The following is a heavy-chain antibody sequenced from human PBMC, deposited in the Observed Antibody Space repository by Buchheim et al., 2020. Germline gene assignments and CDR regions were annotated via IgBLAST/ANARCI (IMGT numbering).Heavy chain of an antibody. Sequence: QVQLVQSGAEVKKPGASVKVSCKASGYTFSRYLMHWVRQAPGQGLEWMGIINPRSGGTSYAQKLKGRVTMTRDTSTSTVYLEVSSLRSEDTAVYYCAREVEDGSGTYGLDYWGQGTL. CDR3: AREVEDGSGTYGLDY. J-gene: IGHJ4*02. CDR2: INPRSGGT. CDR1: GYTFSRYL. V-gene: IGHV1-46*01. D-gene: IGHD3-10*01.